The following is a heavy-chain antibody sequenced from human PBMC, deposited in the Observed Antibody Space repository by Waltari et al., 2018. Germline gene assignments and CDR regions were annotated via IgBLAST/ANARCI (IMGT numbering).Heavy chain of an antibody. V-gene: IGHV1-8*01. CDR1: GYTFTSYD. D-gene: IGHD4-17*01. Sequence: QVQLVQSGAEVKKPGASVKVSCKASGYTFTSYDINWVRQATGQGLEWMGWVNPTSVNTGYAQKFQGRVTMTRNTSISTAYMELSSLRSEDTAVYYCARSTVVTSRSFYYYMDVWGKGTTVTVSS. CDR2: VNPTSVNT. J-gene: IGHJ6*03. CDR3: ARSTVVTSRSFYYYMDV.